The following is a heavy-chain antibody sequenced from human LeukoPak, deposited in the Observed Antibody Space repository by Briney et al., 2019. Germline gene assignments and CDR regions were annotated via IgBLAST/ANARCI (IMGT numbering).Heavy chain of an antibody. D-gene: IGHD3-9*01. CDR3: ARDLGPAGYLVDY. CDR2: VNPNSGGT. Sequence: GASLKVSCKASGYTFTGYYIHWVRQAPGQGLEWMGWVNPNSGGTNYAQKFQGRVTMTRDTSISTAYVEVSRLRSDDTAVYYCARDLGPAGYLVDYWGQGTLVTVSS. J-gene: IGHJ4*02. CDR1: GYTFTGYY. V-gene: IGHV1-2*02.